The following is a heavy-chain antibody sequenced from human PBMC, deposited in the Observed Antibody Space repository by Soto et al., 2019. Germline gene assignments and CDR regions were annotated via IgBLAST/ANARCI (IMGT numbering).Heavy chain of an antibody. CDR2: IKSKTDGGTT. D-gene: IGHD3-16*02. V-gene: IGHV3-15*01. Sequence: GGSLRLSCAASGFTFSNAWMSWVRQAPGKGLEWVGRIKSKTDGGTTDYAAPVKGRFTISRDDSKNTLYLQMNSLKTEDTALYYCTTEDMITFGGVIVDYWGQGTLVTVSS. CDR1: GFTFSNAW. CDR3: TTEDMITFGGVIVDY. J-gene: IGHJ4*02.